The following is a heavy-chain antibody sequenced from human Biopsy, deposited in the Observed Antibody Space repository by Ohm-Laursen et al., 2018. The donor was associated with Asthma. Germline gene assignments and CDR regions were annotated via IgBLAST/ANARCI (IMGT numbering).Heavy chain of an antibody. V-gene: IGHV4-31*03. D-gene: IGHD7-27*01. Sequence: SQTLSLTCTVSGGSISSGAYYWSWVRQPPGKGLEWIGYINYSGSTFYSPSLESRVTISVDTSKNQFSLNLSSVTAADTAVYYCARWGSFGFDYWGQGTLVTVSS. J-gene: IGHJ4*02. CDR3: ARWGSFGFDY. CDR2: INYSGST. CDR1: GGSISSGAYY.